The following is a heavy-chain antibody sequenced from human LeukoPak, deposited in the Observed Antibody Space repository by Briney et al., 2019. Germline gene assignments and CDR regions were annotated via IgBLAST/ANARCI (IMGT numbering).Heavy chain of an antibody. V-gene: IGHV3-21*01. Sequence: GGSLRLSCAASGFIFSSYSMNWVRHAPGKGLEWVSSISSSSSYIYYADSVKGRFTISRDNAKNSLYLQMNSLRAEDTAVYYCARAAYSSSWYDYWGQGTLVTVSS. CDR2: ISSSSSYI. D-gene: IGHD6-13*01. CDR1: GFIFSSYS. CDR3: ARAAYSSSWYDY. J-gene: IGHJ4*02.